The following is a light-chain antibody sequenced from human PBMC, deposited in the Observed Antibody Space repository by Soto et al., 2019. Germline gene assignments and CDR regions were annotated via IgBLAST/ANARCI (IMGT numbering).Light chain of an antibody. CDR3: QQYKSRYT. V-gene: IGKV3-15*01. CDR1: QSVSSD. J-gene: IGKJ2*01. CDR2: GAS. Sequence: EIVMTQSPATLSVSPGERATLSCRASQSVSSDLAWYQQKPGQAPRLLIYGASTRATGIPARFSGSGSGTEFTLTISSLQSEDFAVYYCQQYKSRYTFGQGTKVDIK.